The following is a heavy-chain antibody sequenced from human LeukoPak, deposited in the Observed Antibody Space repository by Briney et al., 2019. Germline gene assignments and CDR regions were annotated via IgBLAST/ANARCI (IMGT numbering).Heavy chain of an antibody. CDR3: ARDSTTVTAWDY. V-gene: IGHV3-30*04. D-gene: IGHD4-17*01. Sequence: GRSLRLSCAASGFTFSSYAMHWVRQAPGKGLEWVAVISYDGSNKYYADSVKGRFTISRDNPKNTLYLQMNSLRAEDTAVYYCARDSTTVTAWDYWGQGTLVTVSS. J-gene: IGHJ4*02. CDR1: GFTFSSYA. CDR2: ISYDGSNK.